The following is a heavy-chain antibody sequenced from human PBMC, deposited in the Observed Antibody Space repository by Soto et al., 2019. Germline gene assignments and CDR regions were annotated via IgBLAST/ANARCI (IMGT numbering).Heavy chain of an antibody. D-gene: IGHD2-15*01. J-gene: IGHJ5*02. V-gene: IGHV4-34*01. CDR2: INHSGST. CDR1: GGSFSGYY. Sequence: SETLSLTCAVYGGSFSGYYWSWIRQPPGKGLEWIGEINHSGSTNYNPSLKSRVTISVDTSKNQFSLKLSSVTAADTAVYYCARGRVVVVAATPGWFDPWGQGTLVTVSS. CDR3: ARGRVVVVAATPGWFDP.